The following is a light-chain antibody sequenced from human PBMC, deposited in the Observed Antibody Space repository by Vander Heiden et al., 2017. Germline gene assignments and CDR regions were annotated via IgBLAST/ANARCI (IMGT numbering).Light chain of an antibody. V-gene: IGKV3-11*01. CDR2: DAS. CDR1: QSVNKY. Sequence: IVLTQSPVTLSLSPGERATLSCRASQSVNKYLVWYQQKPGQAPRLLIYDASNRATGIPARFSGGGSGTDFTLTISSLEPEDFAVYYCQQRSNWPLTFGGGTKVEIK. CDR3: QQRSNWPLT. J-gene: IGKJ4*01.